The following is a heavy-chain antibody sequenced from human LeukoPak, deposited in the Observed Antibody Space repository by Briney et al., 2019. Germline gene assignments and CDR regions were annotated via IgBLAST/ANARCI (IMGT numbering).Heavy chain of an antibody. D-gene: IGHD1-26*01. V-gene: IGHV3-53*01. J-gene: IGHJ4*02. Sequence: GGSLRLSCAASGFTVSSNYMSWVRQAPGKGLEWVSGIYSGGSTYYADSVKGRFTISRDNSKNTLYLQVNSLRAEDTAVYYCARVASGSYYYPFDYWGQGTLVTVSS. CDR2: IYSGGST. CDR3: ARVASGSYYYPFDY. CDR1: GFTVSSNY.